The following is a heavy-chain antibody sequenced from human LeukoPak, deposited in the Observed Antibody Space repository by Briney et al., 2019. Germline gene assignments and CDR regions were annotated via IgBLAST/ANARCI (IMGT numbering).Heavy chain of an antibody. J-gene: IGHJ3*02. CDR2: ISSNGGNT. D-gene: IGHD3-22*01. V-gene: IGHV3-64D*06. CDR3: VKDGIYDSSGYYNDAFEI. CDR1: GFNFSTYA. Sequence: PGGSLRLSCSASGFNFSTYAMHCVRQAPGKGLEYVSAISSNGGNTYHADSVKGRFTISRDNSKNTLYLQMSSLRPEDTAVYYCVKDGIYDSSGYYNDAFEIWGQGTMVTVSS.